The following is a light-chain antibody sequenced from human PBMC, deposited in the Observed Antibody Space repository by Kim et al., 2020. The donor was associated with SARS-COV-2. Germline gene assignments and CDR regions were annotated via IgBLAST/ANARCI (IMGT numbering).Light chain of an antibody. V-gene: IGLV3-21*04. CDR2: YDS. J-gene: IGLJ2*01. CDR1: SIGSKS. CDR3: QVWDSSSDHRVV. Sequence: PGKTARVSCGGNSIGSKSVHWYQQKSGQAPVLVIYYDSDGPSGIPERFSGSNSGNTATLTIGRVEAGDEADYYCQVWDSSSDHRVVFGGGTQLTVL.